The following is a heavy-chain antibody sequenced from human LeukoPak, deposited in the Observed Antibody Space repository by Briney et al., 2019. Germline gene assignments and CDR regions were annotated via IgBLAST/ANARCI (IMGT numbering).Heavy chain of an antibody. CDR2: INPGESRR. CDR3: AKLLGTGTTYDS. J-gene: IGHJ4*02. D-gene: IGHD1/OR15-1a*01. Sequence: GGSLTLSCEASGFSFSGNWMSWVRQAPGKGLEWVASINPGESRRMYVDSVKGRFIVSRDNTKRSLYLQMNSLGAEDTAMYYCAKLLGTGTTYDSWGQGTRVTVS. CDR1: GFSFSGNW. V-gene: IGHV3-7*01.